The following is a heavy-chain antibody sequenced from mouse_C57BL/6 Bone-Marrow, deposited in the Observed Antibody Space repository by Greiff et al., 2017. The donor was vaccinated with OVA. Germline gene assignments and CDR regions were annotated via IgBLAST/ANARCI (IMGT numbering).Heavy chain of an antibody. Sequence: EVKVVESGGGLVQPGGSLKLSCAASGFTFSDYGMAWVRQAPRKGPEWVAFISNLAYSIYYADTVTGRFTISRGNAKNTLYLEMSSLRSEDTAMYYCARLGYYGSSFAYWGQGTLVTVSA. CDR2: ISNLAYSI. CDR1: GFTFSDYG. CDR3: ARLGYYGSSFAY. V-gene: IGHV5-15*01. J-gene: IGHJ3*01. D-gene: IGHD1-1*01.